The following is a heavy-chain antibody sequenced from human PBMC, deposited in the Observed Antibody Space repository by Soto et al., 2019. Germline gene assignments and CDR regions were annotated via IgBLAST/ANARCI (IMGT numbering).Heavy chain of an antibody. CDR3: AKAHKPLSSYWYFDL. J-gene: IGHJ2*01. CDR2: ISGSGGST. V-gene: IGHV3-23*01. Sequence: GGSLRLSCAASGFTFSSYAMSWVRQAPGKGLEWVSAISGSGGSTYYADSVKGRFTISRDNSKNTLYLQMNSLRAEDTAVYYCAKAHKPLSSYWYFDLWGRGTLVTVSS. CDR1: GFTFSSYA.